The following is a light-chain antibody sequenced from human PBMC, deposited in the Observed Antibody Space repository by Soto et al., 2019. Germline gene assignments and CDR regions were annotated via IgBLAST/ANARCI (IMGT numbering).Light chain of an antibody. V-gene: IGLV2-14*01. CDR2: EVG. CDR3: SSYAGSSNFV. Sequence: QSVLTQPASVSGSPGQSITISCTGTSYVSWYQQHPGKAPKLMIYEVGNRPSGVSIRFSGSKSGNTASLTISGLQADDEADYYCSSYAGSSNFVFGTGTKVTVL. J-gene: IGLJ1*01. CDR1: SY.